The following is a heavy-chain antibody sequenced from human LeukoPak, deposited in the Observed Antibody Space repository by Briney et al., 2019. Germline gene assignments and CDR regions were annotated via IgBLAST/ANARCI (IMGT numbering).Heavy chain of an antibody. CDR2: ISSSSSYI. V-gene: IGHV3-21*01. D-gene: IGHD1-26*01. J-gene: IGHJ4*02. CDR3: ARQVGATLVDY. Sequence: GGSLRLSCAASGFTVSSNYMSWVRQAPGKGLEWVSSISSSSSYIYYADSMKGRFTISRDNAKNSLYLQMNSLRAEDTAVYYCARQVGATLVDYWGQGTLVTVSS. CDR1: GFTVSSNY.